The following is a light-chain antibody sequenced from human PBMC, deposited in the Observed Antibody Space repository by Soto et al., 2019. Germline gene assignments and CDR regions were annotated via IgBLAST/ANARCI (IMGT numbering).Light chain of an antibody. V-gene: IGKV3-20*01. J-gene: IGKJ1*01. Sequence: EIVLTQSPGTLSLSPGERATLSCRASQSVSSSYLAWYQQKPGQAPRLLIYGASSRATGIPDRFSGSGSGTDFTLTISRLEPEDFAVYYCQQYGSSPRTFGQGIKGEI. CDR3: QQYGSSPRT. CDR1: QSVSSSY. CDR2: GAS.